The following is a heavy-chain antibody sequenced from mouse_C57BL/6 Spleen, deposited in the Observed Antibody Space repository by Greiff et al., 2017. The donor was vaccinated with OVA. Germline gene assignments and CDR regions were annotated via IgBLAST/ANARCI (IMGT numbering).Heavy chain of an antibody. J-gene: IGHJ3*01. CDR3: ARSGSLGAY. Sequence: QVQLQQSGAELVMPGASVKLSCKASGYTFTSYWMHWVKQRPGQGLEWIGEIDPSDSYTNYNQKFKGKSTLTVDKSSSTAYMQLSSLTSEDSAVYYCARSGSLGAYWGQGTLVTVSA. CDR1: GYTFTSYW. D-gene: IGHD4-1*01. V-gene: IGHV1-69*01. CDR2: IDPSDSYT.